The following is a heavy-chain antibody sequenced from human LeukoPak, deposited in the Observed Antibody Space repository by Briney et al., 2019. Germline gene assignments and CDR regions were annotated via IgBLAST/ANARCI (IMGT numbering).Heavy chain of an antibody. Sequence: GASVKVSCKTSEYTFTGYYMHWVGQAPGQGLEWMGWINPNSGDTNYAQKFQGRVTMTRDTSISTAYMELSRLRSDDTAVYYCARDRTSYYYYSYMDVWGKGTAVTISS. J-gene: IGHJ6*03. V-gene: IGHV1-2*02. CDR3: ARDRTSYYYYSYMDV. CDR1: EYTFTGYY. CDR2: INPNSGDT. D-gene: IGHD1-14*01.